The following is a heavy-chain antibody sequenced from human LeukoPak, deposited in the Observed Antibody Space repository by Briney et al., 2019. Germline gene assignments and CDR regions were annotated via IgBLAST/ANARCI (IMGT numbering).Heavy chain of an antibody. V-gene: IGHV3-53*01. CDR2: IYSGGST. CDR1: GFTVSTNY. CDR3: ARAGDYGSGSSKVFY. D-gene: IGHD3-10*01. Sequence: GGSLRLSCAASGFTVSTNYTTWVRQAPGKGLEWVSVIYSGGSTYYADSVKGRFTISRDNSNNTLYLQMNSLRAEDTAVYYCARAGDYGSGSSKVFYWGQGTLVTVSS. J-gene: IGHJ4*02.